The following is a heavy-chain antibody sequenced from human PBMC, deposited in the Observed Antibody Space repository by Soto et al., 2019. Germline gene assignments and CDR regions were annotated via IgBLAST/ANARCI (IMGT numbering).Heavy chain of an antibody. CDR1: GGSISRSSYS. J-gene: IGHJ5*02. V-gene: IGHV4-39*01. Sequence: PSETLSLTCTVSGGSISRSSYSWGWIRQPPGKGLEWIGTIYYSGSTYYNPSLKSRVTISVDTSKNQFSLKLSSVTAADTAVYYCATRQGGSYNWFDPWGQGTLVT. CDR3: ATRQGGSYNWFDP. D-gene: IGHD2-15*01. CDR2: IYYSGST.